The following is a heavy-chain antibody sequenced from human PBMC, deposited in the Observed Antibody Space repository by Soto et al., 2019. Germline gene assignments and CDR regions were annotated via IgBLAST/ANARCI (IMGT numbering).Heavy chain of an antibody. V-gene: IGHV5-51*01. CDR1: GYSFTSYW. J-gene: IGHJ3*02. Sequence: EVQLVQSGAEVKKPGESLKISCKGSGYSFTSYWIGWVRQMPGKGLEWMGIIYPGDSDTRYSPSFQGQVTISADKSISTAYLQWSSLKASDTAMYYCARLDYDSSGAAKLSEFLGSDAFDIWGQGTMVTVSS. CDR3: ARLDYDSSGAAKLSEFLGSDAFDI. D-gene: IGHD3-22*01. CDR2: IYPGDSDT.